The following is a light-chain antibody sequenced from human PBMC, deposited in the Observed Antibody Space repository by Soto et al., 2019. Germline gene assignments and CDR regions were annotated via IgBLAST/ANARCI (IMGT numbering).Light chain of an antibody. CDR3: QHYQSGHPIA. Sequence: PSFLSAYVGDRVTITCRASQGISNYLAWYQQKPGKAPNLLIHTASSRATGIPDRFTGSGSETSFTLTISRLEPEDFALYYCQHYQSGHPIAFGQGTRLEI. CDR1: QGISNY. CDR2: TAS. J-gene: IGKJ5*01. V-gene: IGKV1-NL1*01.